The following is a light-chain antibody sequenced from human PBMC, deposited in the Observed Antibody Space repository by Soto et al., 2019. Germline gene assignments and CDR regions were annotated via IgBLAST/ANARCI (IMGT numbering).Light chain of an antibody. CDR3: QQYGSSSWT. Sequence: EIVLTQSPGTLSLSPGERATLSCRASQSVSSSYLAWYHQKPGQAPRPLINGTSSRATAIPDRFSGSGSGTDFTLTISRLEPEDFAVYYCQQYGSSSWTFGQGTKVEIK. CDR1: QSVSSSY. J-gene: IGKJ1*01. CDR2: GTS. V-gene: IGKV3-20*01.